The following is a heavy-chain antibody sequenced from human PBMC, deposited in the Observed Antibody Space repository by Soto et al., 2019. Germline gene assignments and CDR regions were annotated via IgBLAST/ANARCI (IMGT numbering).Heavy chain of an antibody. CDR3: APDLLRCKGEP. CDR2: IYDSGST. D-gene: IGHD3-10*01. J-gene: IGHJ5*02. Sequence: PSETLSLTCTVSGISISNYYWSWIRQPPGKGLEWIGYIYDSGSTNYNPSLKSRVTISVDMSKNQFSLNLNSATAADTAVYYCAPDLLRCKGEPWGQGTLVSVS. CDR1: GISISNYY. V-gene: IGHV4-59*01.